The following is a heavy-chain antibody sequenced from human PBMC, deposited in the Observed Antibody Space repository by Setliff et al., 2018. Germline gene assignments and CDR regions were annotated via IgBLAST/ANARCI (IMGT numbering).Heavy chain of an antibody. CDR1: GDSISDISYY. Sequence: PSETLSLTCTISGDSISDISYYWGFIRQSPGKGPEWLGSTSYSGTAYYNPSLESRVTMFVDTSKSQFSLRLNAVTAADTAVYYCARLPKIVTDYYGSHYYYYMDVWGKGTTVTVSS. CDR3: ARLPKIVTDYYGSHYYYYMDV. J-gene: IGHJ6*03. V-gene: IGHV4-39*01. D-gene: IGHD3-9*01. CDR2: TSYSGTA.